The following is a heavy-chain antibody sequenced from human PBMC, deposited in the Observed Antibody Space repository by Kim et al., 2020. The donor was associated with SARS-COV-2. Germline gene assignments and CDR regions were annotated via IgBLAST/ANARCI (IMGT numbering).Heavy chain of an antibody. J-gene: IGHJ4*02. D-gene: IGHD1-26*01. CDR2: SRDKTNSYTT. CDR1: GFTFTDHR. Sequence: GGSLRLSCAASGFTFTDHRIDWVRQAPGKGLEWVGRSRDKTNSYTTEYAASVKGRFTISRDVSKNSLYLQMDSLKTEDTAVYYCAKITRGRGIEYWGQGT. CDR3: AKITRGRGIEY. V-gene: IGHV3-72*01.